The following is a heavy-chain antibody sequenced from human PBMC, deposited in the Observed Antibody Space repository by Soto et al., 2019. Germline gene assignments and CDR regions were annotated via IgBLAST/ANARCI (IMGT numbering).Heavy chain of an antibody. V-gene: IGHV3-30*18. D-gene: IGHD6-19*01. CDR1: GFTFSDYA. CDR2: VSHDGRNT. CDR3: AKGGRQWLVTSDFNY. J-gene: IGHJ4*02. Sequence: VQLVESGGGVVQPGRSLRLSCAASGFTFSDYAMHWVRQAPGKGLEWVAVVSHDGRNTHYADSVKGRFTISRDSSNYTVSVEMTSLRAEDTAVYYCAKGGRQWLVTSDFNYWGLGALVTVSS.